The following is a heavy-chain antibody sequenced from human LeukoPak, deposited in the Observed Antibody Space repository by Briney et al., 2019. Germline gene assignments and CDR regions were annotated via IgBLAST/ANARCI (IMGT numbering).Heavy chain of an antibody. Sequence: SETLSLTCTVSRGSVSGFHWSWIRQPPGKGLEWIGYIYYSGSANYNPSLKSRVTLSIDTSKNQFSLKLSSVTAADTAMYYCAGRRYCGGGACYATFDYWGQGTLATVSP. CDR1: RGSVSGFH. J-gene: IGHJ4*02. CDR3: AGRRYCGGGACYATFDY. CDR2: IYYSGSA. D-gene: IGHD2-21*02. V-gene: IGHV4-59*02.